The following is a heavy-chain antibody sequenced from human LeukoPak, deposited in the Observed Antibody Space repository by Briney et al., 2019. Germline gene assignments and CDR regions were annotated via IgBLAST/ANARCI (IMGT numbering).Heavy chain of an antibody. CDR1: GGSFSGYY. D-gene: IGHD3-16*02. Sequence: PSETLSLTCAVYGGSFSGYYWSWIRQPPGKGLEWIGEINHSGSTNYNPSLKSRVTISVDTSKNQFSLKLSSVTAADTAVYYCARGPNYVWGSYRYSRDYYYMDVWGKGTTVTISS. V-gene: IGHV4-34*01. J-gene: IGHJ6*03. CDR2: INHSGST. CDR3: ARGPNYVWGSYRYSRDYYYMDV.